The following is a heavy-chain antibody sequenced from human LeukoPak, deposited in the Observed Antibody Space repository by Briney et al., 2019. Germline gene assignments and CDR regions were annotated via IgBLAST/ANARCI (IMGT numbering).Heavy chain of an antibody. J-gene: IGHJ4*02. CDR1: GFTFSSYA. Sequence: GGSLRLSCASSGFTFSSYAMSWVRQAPGKGLEWVSAISGSGGSTYYADSVKGRFTISRDNSKNTLYLQMNSLRAEDTAVYYCAKVEYYDILTGFRDSYYFDYWGQGTLVTVSS. V-gene: IGHV3-23*01. CDR3: AKVEYYDILTGFRDSYYFDY. D-gene: IGHD3-9*01. CDR2: ISGSGGST.